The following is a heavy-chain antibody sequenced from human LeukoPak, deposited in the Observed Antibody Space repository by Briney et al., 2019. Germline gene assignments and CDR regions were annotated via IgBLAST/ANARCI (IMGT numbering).Heavy chain of an antibody. CDR3: TNYDDSSDLWGY. D-gene: IGHD3-22*01. Sequence: PGGSLRLSCAASGFTFSDSGMHWVRQAPGKGLEWVGRMRSETQNYATAYAASVKGRFTISRDDSKNTAFLQMNSLKTEDTAVYYCTNYDDSSDLWGYWGQGTLVTVSS. J-gene: IGHJ4*02. CDR2: MRSETQNYAT. CDR1: GFTFSDSG. V-gene: IGHV3-73*01.